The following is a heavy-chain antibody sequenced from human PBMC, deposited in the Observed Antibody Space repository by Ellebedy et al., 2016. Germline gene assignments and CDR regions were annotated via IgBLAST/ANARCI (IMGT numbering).Heavy chain of an antibody. CDR1: GFIFSTYA. Sequence: GGSLRLSCVASGFIFSTYAMSWVRQAPGKGLEWVSVISGSGGSTYYADSVKGRLTISRDNSKNTLYLQMNSLRAEDTAVYYCAKDKSGLHGMDVWGQGTTVTVSS. CDR3: AKDKSGLHGMDV. CDR2: ISGSGGST. J-gene: IGHJ6*02. D-gene: IGHD3-3*01. V-gene: IGHV3-23*01.